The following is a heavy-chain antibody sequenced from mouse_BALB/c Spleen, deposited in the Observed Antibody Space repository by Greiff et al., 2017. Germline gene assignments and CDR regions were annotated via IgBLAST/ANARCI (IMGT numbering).Heavy chain of an antibody. CDR2: ISSGSSSI. CDR3: ARGKVHFDY. CDR1: GFTFSSFG. Sequence: EVKLVESGGGLVQPGGSRKLSCAASGFTFSSFGMHWVRQAPEKGLEWVAYISSGSSSIYYADTVKGRFTISRDNPKNTLFLQMNSLRSEDTAMYYCARGKVHFDYWGQGTTLTVSS. J-gene: IGHJ2*01. D-gene: IGHD2-14*01. V-gene: IGHV5-17*02.